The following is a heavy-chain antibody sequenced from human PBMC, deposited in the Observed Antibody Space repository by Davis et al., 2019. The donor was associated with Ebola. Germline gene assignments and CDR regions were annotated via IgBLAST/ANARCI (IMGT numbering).Heavy chain of an antibody. D-gene: IGHD3-22*01. CDR2: INPSGGST. CDR3: ARGRGDYYDSSGFLFDY. Sequence: ASVKVSCKASGYTFTSYYMHWVRQAPGQGLEWMGIINPSGGSTSYAQKFQGRVTMTRDTSTSTVYMELSSLRSEDTAVYYCARGRGDYYDSSGFLFDYWGQGTLVTVSS. J-gene: IGHJ4*02. CDR1: GYTFTSYY. V-gene: IGHV1-46*01.